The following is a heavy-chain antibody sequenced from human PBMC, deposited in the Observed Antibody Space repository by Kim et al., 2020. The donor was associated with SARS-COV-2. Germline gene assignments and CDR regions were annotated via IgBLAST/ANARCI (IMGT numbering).Heavy chain of an antibody. CDR3: ARGLRARPAVLLNGGYYYYMDV. J-gene: IGHJ6*03. CDR2: INHGGST. CDR1: NGSFSGFY. V-gene: IGHV4-34*01. Sequence: SETLSLTCAVYNGSFSGFYWSWIRQPPGKGLEWIGEINHGGSTIYNPSLQSRVTISVDTSKNQFSLELNSVTAADTAIYYCARGLRARPAVLLNGGYYYYMDVWGQGATVIVSS. D-gene: IGHD2-2*01.